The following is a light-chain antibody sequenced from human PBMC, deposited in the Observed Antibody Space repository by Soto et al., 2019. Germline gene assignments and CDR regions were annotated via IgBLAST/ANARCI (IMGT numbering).Light chain of an antibody. J-gene: IGLJ2*01. CDR2: DVY. CDR3: CSYAGSSTSVL. V-gene: IGLV2-11*01. Sequence: QSALTQPHSVSGSPGQSVAIFCTGTNSDVGAYNYVSWYQHHPGNAPKLIIHDVYKRPSGVPDRFSASKSGNTASLTISGLQIEDEADYYCCSYAGSSTSVLFGGGTKLTVL. CDR1: NSDVGAYNY.